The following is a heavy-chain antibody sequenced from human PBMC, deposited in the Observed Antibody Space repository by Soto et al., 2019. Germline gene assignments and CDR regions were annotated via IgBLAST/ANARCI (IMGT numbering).Heavy chain of an antibody. V-gene: IGHV4-30-4*01. D-gene: IGHD5-12*01. CDR2: IYYSGST. J-gene: IGHJ4*02. CDR1: GGSISSGDYY. CDR3: AKAGYSGYDYSDY. Sequence: QVQLQESGPGLVKPSQTLSLTCTVSGGSISSGDYYWSWIRQPPGKGLELIGYIYYSGSTYYNPSLKSRVTIAVDTSMHQSSLKLSSVTAADTAVYYCAKAGYSGYDYSDYWGQGTLVTVSS.